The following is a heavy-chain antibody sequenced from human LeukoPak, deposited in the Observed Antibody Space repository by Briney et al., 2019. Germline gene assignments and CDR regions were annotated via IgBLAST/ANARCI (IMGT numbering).Heavy chain of an antibody. CDR2: ISGSGGSS. D-gene: IGHD3-16*01. CDR1: GFTFTNYA. J-gene: IGHJ4*02. Sequence: GGSLRLSCAASGFTFTNYAMTWVRQVPGRGREWVSHISGSGGSSYHVDSVKGRFTISRDNSNNTLYLQMNSLRAEDTAVYYCARLGRYADYWGQGTLVTVSS. V-gene: IGHV3-23*01. CDR3: ARLGRYADY.